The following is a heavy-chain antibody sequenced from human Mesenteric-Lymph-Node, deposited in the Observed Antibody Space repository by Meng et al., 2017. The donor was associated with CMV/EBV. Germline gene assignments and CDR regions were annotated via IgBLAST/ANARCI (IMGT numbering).Heavy chain of an antibody. Sequence: GGSLRLSCAASGFIFSDYIMNWVRQAPGKGLEWVSSISSSSSTIHYVDSVKGRFTISRDNAKNSLYLQMNSLRAEDTAVYYCASPFSDGMDVWGQGTTVTVSS. V-gene: IGHV3-48*04. CDR1: GFIFSDYI. CDR3: ASPFSDGMDV. CDR2: ISSSSSTI. J-gene: IGHJ6*02.